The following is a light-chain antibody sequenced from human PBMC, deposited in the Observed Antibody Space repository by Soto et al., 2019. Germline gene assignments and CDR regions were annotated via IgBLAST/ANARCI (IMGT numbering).Light chain of an antibody. Sequence: QSALTQPPSASGSPGQSVTISCTGTSRDVGGHNYVSWYQQHPGKAPKFMIYEVSKRPSGVPDRFSGSKSGNTASLTVSGLQAEDEADYYCSSYAGGSDVFGTGTKLTVL. CDR3: SSYAGGSDV. J-gene: IGLJ1*01. CDR2: EVS. CDR1: SRDVGGHNY. V-gene: IGLV2-8*01.